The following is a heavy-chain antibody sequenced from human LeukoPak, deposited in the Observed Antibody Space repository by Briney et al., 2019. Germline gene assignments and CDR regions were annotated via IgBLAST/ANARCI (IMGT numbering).Heavy chain of an antibody. J-gene: IGHJ4*02. Sequence: SGTLSLTCSVSGGSISTYYWSWIRQPPGKGLEWIGYIYKSGSTNYNPSLKSRVTISVDTSKNQFSLKLSSVTAADTAVYYCARAAIVVVANYYFDSWGQGTLVTVSS. V-gene: IGHV4-59*01. CDR1: GGSISTYY. D-gene: IGHD2-15*01. CDR3: ARAAIVVVANYYFDS. CDR2: IYKSGST.